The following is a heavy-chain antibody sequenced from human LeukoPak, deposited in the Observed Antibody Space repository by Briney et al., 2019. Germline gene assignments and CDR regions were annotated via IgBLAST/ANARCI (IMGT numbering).Heavy chain of an antibody. CDR3: ARSRLRYFDLYYFDY. D-gene: IGHD3-9*01. CDR1: GGSFSGYY. CDR2: IYYSGST. J-gene: IGHJ4*02. V-gene: IGHV4-34*01. Sequence: PSETLSLTCAVYGGSFSGYYWSWIRQPPGKGLEWIGSIYYSGSTYYNPSLKSRVTISVDTSKNQFSLKLSSVTAADTAVYYCARSRLRYFDLYYFDYWGQGTLVTVSS.